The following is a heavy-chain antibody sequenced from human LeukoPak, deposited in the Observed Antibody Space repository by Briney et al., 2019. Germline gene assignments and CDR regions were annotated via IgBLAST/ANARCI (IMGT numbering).Heavy chain of an antibody. CDR2: INHSGST. CDR1: GGSFSGFY. V-gene: IGHV4-34*01. CDR3: AREGRIVQLGYYYYYMDV. J-gene: IGHJ6*03. Sequence: PSETLSLTCAVYGGSFSGFYWSWIRQPPGKGLEWIGEINHSGSTNYNPSLKSRLTISVDTSKNQFSLKLSSVTAADTAVYYCAREGRIVQLGYYYYYMDVWGKGTTVTVSS. D-gene: IGHD5-18*01.